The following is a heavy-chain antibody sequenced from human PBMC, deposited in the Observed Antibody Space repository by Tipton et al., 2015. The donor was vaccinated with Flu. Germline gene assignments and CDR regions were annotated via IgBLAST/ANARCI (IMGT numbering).Heavy chain of an antibody. Sequence: TLSLTCTVSDYSISRGYYWGWIRQPPGKGLEWIGCISHSGRTYYNPSLKSRVTISLDTAKNQFSQRLTSVTAADTAVYYCARPTYYYGSGSSDYWGQGTLVTVSS. CDR3: ARPTYYYGSGSSDY. CDR1: DYSISRGYY. V-gene: IGHV4-38-2*02. J-gene: IGHJ4*02. D-gene: IGHD3-10*01. CDR2: ISHSGRT.